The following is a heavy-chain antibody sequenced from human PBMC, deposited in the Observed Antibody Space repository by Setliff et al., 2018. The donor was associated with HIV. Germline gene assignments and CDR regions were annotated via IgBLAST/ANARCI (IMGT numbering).Heavy chain of an antibody. V-gene: IGHV3-48*04. CDR2: ISSSSSTI. CDR1: GFTFSSYS. D-gene: IGHD3-22*01. CDR3: ARASSYYYDSSGYSSYCNRYSQSTPAPSLGAAGSSSSSDY. J-gene: IGHJ4*01. Sequence: GGSLRLSCAASGFTFSSYSMNWVRQAPGKGLEWVSYISSSSSTIYYADSVKGRFTISRDNAKNALYLQMNSLRAEDTAVYYCARASSYYYDSSGYSSYCNRYSQSTPAPSLGAAGSSSSSDY.